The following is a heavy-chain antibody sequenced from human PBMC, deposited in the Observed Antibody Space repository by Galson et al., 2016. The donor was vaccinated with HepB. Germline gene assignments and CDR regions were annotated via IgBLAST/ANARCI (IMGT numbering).Heavy chain of an antibody. J-gene: IGHJ4*02. V-gene: IGHV3-30-3*01. CDR2: ISYDGSNK. D-gene: IGHD5-18*01. CDR3: ARDRGYSYGYLVSYYFDY. CDR1: GFSFGDYV. Sequence: SLRLSCAASGFSFGDYVMTWIRQAPGKGLEWVAVISYDGSNKYYADSVKGRFTISRDNSKNTLYLQMNSLRAEDTAVYYCARDRGYSYGYLVSYYFDYWGQGTLVTVSS.